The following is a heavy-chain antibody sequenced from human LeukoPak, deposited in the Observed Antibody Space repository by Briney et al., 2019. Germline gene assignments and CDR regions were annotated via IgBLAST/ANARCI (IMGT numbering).Heavy chain of an antibody. CDR1: GFXFTNYL. CDR3: VREESGGYFDY. CDR2: IAPSVDTT. V-gene: IGHV1-46*01. J-gene: IGHJ4*02. D-gene: IGHD2-8*02. Sequence: ASVKVSCKSFGFXFTNYLFHWVRQALGQGREWVGRIAPSVDTTNYAQKVRGRVTMTRDTSTSTVYMELSSLRSDDTAIYYCVREESGGYFDYWGQGTLVTVSS.